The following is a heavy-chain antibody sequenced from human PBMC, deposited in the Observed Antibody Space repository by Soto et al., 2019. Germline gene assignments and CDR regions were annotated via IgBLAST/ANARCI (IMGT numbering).Heavy chain of an antibody. J-gene: IGHJ6*02. D-gene: IGHD2-15*01. CDR1: GFTFSYYA. CDR2: ISYDGNNK. V-gene: IGHV3-30-3*01. CDR3: ARAGCDGGTCYTLVGLRYGMDV. Sequence: QVQLVESGGGVVQPGRSLRLSCAASGFTFSYYAMYRVRQAPGKGLECVAVISYDGNNKYYADSVKGRFTISRDNSKNTLYLQMNSLRAEDTAVYYCARAGCDGGTCYTLVGLRYGMDVWGQGTTVTVSS.